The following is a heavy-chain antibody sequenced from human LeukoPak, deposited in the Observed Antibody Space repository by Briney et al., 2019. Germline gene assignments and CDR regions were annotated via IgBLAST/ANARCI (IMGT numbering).Heavy chain of an antibody. CDR1: GFTFSSYV. CDR2: ISYDGSNE. Sequence: GGSLRLSCAASGFTFSSYVMHWVRQAPGKGLEWVAIISYDGSNEYYADSVKGRFTISRDNAKKSLYLQMNSLRAEDTAVYYCVRRYMATSAEDFDYWGQGTLVTVSS. V-gene: IGHV3-30*04. CDR3: VRRYMATSAEDFDY. D-gene: IGHD5-24*01. J-gene: IGHJ4*02.